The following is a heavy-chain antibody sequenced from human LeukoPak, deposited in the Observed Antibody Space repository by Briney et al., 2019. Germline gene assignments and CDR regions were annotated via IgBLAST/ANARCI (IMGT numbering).Heavy chain of an antibody. J-gene: IGHJ4*02. Sequence: NASETLSLTCTVSGGSISNFYWSWIRQPPGKGLEWIGYIYYSGNTNYNPSLKSRVTISVDTSKNQFSLMLSSVTAADTAVYYCARGGTIFNFDYWSQGTLVTVSS. V-gene: IGHV4-59*01. D-gene: IGHD3-9*01. CDR2: IYYSGNT. CDR1: GGSISNFY. CDR3: ARGGTIFNFDY.